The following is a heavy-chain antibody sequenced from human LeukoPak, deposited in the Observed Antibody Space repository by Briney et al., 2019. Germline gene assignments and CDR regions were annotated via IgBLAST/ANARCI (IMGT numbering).Heavy chain of an antibody. Sequence: QPGGSLRLSCAASGFAFTSYVMSWVRQAPGRGLEWVSGISLSGDETYYADSVKGRFTISRDNTKNTLYLQVNSLRAEDTAVYYCAKEFPPNFPLYFFDYWGQGTLVTVSS. V-gene: IGHV3-23*01. CDR3: AKEFPPNFPLYFFDY. D-gene: IGHD2-21*01. J-gene: IGHJ4*02. CDR1: GFAFTSYV. CDR2: ISLSGDET.